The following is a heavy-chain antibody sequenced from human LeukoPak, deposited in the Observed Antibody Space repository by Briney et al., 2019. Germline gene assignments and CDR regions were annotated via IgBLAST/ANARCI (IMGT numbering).Heavy chain of an antibody. CDR1: GFAFSSLS. CDR3: ATGPASSRWLSHDH. CDR2: ISASADNT. D-gene: IGHD6-13*01. J-gene: IGHJ4*02. Sequence: PGGSLRLSCVASGFAFSSLSMSWVRQAPEKGLEWVSDISASADNTHYADSVKGRFIIFRDDSKNTVFLQMNSRTVEGTAGYYFATGPASSRWLSHDHWGQGTLVTVSS. V-gene: IGHV3-23*01.